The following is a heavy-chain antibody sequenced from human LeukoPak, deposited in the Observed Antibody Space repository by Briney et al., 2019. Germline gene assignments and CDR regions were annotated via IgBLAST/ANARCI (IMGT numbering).Heavy chain of an antibody. CDR3: AREITMVRGVIETTY. J-gene: IGHJ4*02. Sequence: SETLSLTCTVSGYSISSGYFWGWVRQPPGKGLEWIGSVYHSGTTYYSSSLKSRVTISVDTSKNQFSLKLSSVTAADTAVYYCAREITMVRGVIETTYWGQGTLVTVSS. CDR1: GYSISSGYF. V-gene: IGHV4-38-2*02. CDR2: VYHSGTT. D-gene: IGHD3-10*01.